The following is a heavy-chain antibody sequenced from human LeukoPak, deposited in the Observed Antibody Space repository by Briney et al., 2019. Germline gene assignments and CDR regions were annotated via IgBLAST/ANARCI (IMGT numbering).Heavy chain of an antibody. D-gene: IGHD3-10*01. V-gene: IGHV4-34*01. CDR2: INHSGST. CDR1: GGSISSYY. J-gene: IGHJ6*02. Sequence: SETLSLTCTVSGGSISSYYWSWIRQPPGKGLEWIGEINHSGSTNYNPSLKSRVTISVDTSKNQFSLKLSSVTAADTAVYYCARDTYYYGSGKAYYGMDVWGQGTTVTVSS. CDR3: ARDTYYYGSGKAYYGMDV.